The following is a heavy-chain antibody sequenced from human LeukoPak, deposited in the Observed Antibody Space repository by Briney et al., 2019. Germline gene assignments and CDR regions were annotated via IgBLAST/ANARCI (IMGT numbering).Heavy chain of an antibody. CDR1: GFTFGSYG. D-gene: IGHD3-10*01. Sequence: PGGSLRLSCAASGFTFGSYGMHWLRQAPGKGLEWVAFIRDDGSNKYYAGSVKGRFTISTYNSKNTLYLQMNSLRAEDTAVYYCAKKYYYGSGSFYYYYGMDVWGQGTTVTVSS. CDR2: IRDDGSNK. V-gene: IGHV3-30*02. CDR3: AKKYYYGSGSFYYYYGMDV. J-gene: IGHJ6*02.